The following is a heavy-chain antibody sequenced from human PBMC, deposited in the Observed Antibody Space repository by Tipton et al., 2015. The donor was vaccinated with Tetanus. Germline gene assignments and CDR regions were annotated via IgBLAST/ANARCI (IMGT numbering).Heavy chain of an antibody. V-gene: IGHV4-34*01. J-gene: IGHJ3*02. Sequence: TLSLTCAVYGGSFSGYYWSWIRQPPGKGLEWIGEINHSGSTNYNPSLKSRVTISVDTSKNQFSLKLSSVTAADTAVYYCARDPPDYGDYGRAFDIWGQGTMVTVSS. CDR3: ARDPPDYGDYGRAFDI. CDR2: INHSGST. D-gene: IGHD4-17*01. CDR1: GGSFSGYY.